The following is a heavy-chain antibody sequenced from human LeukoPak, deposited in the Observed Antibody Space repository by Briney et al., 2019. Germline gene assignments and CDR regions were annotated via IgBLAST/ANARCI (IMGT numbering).Heavy chain of an antibody. CDR3: ARDVGYCTNGVCYTV. V-gene: IGHV3-11*04. CDR2: ISSSGSTI. J-gene: IGHJ4*02. CDR1: GFTFSDYY. D-gene: IGHD2-8*01. Sequence: GGSLRLSCAASGFTFSDYYMSWIRQAPGKGLEWVSYISSSGSTIYYADSVKGRFTISRDNAKNSLYLQMSSLRAEDTAVYYCARDVGYCTNGVCYTVWGQGTLVTVSS.